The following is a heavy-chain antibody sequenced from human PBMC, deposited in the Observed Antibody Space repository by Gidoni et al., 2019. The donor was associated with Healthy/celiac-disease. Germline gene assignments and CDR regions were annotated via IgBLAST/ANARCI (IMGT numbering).Heavy chain of an antibody. D-gene: IGHD6-19*01. V-gene: IGHV4-39*01. CDR1: GGSLSSSSYY. J-gene: IGHJ4*02. CDR3: ARQGRSGWYVGYFDY. CDR2: IYYSGST. Sequence: QLQLQESGPGLVKPSETLSLTCTVSGGSLSSSSYYWGWIRQPPGKGLEWIGSIYYSGSTYYNPSLKSRVTISVDTSKNQFSLKLSSVTAADTAVYYCARQGRSGWYVGYFDYWGQGTLVTVSS.